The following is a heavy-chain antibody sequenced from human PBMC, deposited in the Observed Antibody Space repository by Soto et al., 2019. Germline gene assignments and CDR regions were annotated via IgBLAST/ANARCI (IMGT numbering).Heavy chain of an antibody. Sequence: ASVKVSCKASGGTFSSYTISWVRQAPGQGLEWMGRIIPILGIANYAQKFQGRVTITADKSTSTAYMELSSLRSEDTAVYYCARILYSSGWLTYYGMDVWGQGTTVTVSS. V-gene: IGHV1-69*02. D-gene: IGHD6-19*01. CDR2: IIPILGIA. CDR3: ARILYSSGWLTYYGMDV. J-gene: IGHJ6*02. CDR1: GGTFSSYT.